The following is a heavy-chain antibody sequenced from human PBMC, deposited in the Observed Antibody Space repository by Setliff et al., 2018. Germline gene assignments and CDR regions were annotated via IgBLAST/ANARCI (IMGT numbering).Heavy chain of an antibody. CDR2: SNHSGST. J-gene: IGHJ5*02. D-gene: IGHD7-27*01. V-gene: IGHV4-34*01. CDR1: GESFSNNY. CDR3: ARVTNWGLDLRFDP. Sequence: SQTLSLTCSVYGESFSNNYWSWIRQPPGKGLEWIGESNHSGSTSYNPSLKSRLTMSVDTSKNQFSLKLNSLTAADTAVYYCARVTNWGLDLRFDPWGQGILVTVSS.